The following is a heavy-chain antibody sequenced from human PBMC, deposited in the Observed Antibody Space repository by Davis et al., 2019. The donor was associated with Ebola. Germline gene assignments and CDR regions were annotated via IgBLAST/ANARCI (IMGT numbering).Heavy chain of an antibody. CDR3: AKDMVIGAVTTGAYFDY. CDR2: ISWNSGSI. D-gene: IGHD4-17*01. V-gene: IGHV3-9*01. J-gene: IGHJ4*02. CDR1: GFTFDDYA. Sequence: SLKISCAASGFTFDDYAMHWVRQAPGKGLEWVSGISWNSGSIGYADSVKGRFTISRDNAKNSLYLQMNSLRAEDTALYYCAKDMVIGAVTTGAYFDYWGQGTLVTVSS.